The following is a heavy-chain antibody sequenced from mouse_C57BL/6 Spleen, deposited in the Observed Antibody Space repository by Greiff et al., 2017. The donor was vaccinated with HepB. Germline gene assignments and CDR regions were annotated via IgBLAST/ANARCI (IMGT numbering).Heavy chain of an antibody. CDR3: ARGPYSYAMDY. V-gene: IGHV5-17*01. D-gene: IGHD2-10*01. CDR1: GFTFSDYG. CDR2: ISSGSSTI. J-gene: IGHJ4*01. Sequence: EVMLVESGGGLVKPGGSLKLSCAASGFTFSDYGMHWVRQAPEKGLEWVAYISSGSSTIYYADTVKGRFTISRDNAKNTLFLQMTSLRSEDTAMYYCARGPYSYAMDYWGQGTSVTVSS.